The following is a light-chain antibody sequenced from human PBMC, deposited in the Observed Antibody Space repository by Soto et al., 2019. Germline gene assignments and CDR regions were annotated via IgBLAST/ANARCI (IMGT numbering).Light chain of an antibody. J-gene: IGKJ5*01. Sequence: DIQMTQSPSSLSASVGDRVTITCRASQGISSHLAWYHQIPGKAPKALIYAASNLQSGVPSKFSGSGSGTDFSLTIRSLQPEDFGTYYCQHYKTYPITFGQGTRLAIK. V-gene: IGKV1-16*02. CDR3: QHYKTYPIT. CDR1: QGISSH. CDR2: AAS.